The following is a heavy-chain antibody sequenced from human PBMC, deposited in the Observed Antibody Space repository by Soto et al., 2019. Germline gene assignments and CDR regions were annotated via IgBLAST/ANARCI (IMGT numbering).Heavy chain of an antibody. CDR3: AKPSAAPLVGYYDSSGYEDY. J-gene: IGHJ4*02. CDR2: ISGSGGST. D-gene: IGHD3-22*01. Sequence: GSLRLSCAASGFTFSSYAMSWVRQAPGKGLEWVSAISGSGGSTYYADSVKGRFTISRDNSKNTLYLQMNSLRAEDTAVYYCAKPSAAPLVGYYDSSGYEDYWGQGTLVTVSS. V-gene: IGHV3-23*01. CDR1: GFTFSSYA.